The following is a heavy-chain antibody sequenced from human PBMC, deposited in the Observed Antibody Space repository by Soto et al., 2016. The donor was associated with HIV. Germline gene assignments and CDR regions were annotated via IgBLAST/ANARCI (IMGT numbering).Heavy chain of an antibody. J-gene: IGHJ2*01. D-gene: IGHD3-22*01. Sequence: QVQLVRSGAEVKKPGASVKVSCKASGYTFTSYYMHWVRQAPGQGLEWMGIINPSGGSTSYAQKFQGRVTMTRDTSTSTVYMELSSLRSEDTAVYYCARVRPPLYYENWYFDLWGLAPWSLSPQ. CDR3: ARVRPPLYYENWYFDL. V-gene: IGHV1-46*03. CDR2: INPSGGST. CDR1: GYTFTSYY.